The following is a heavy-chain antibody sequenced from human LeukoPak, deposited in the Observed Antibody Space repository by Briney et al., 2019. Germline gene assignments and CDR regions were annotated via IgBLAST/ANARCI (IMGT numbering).Heavy chain of an antibody. CDR3: ARDRGGSRSDC. J-gene: IGHJ4*02. Sequence: PPGGSLRLSCAASGFTVSTNYMSWARQAPGKGLEWVSVIYSGGTTYYADSVKGRFTISRDNSKNTLYLQMNSLRAEDTAVYYCARDRGGSRSDCWGQGTLVTVSS. CDR2: IYSGGTT. CDR1: GFTVSTNY. V-gene: IGHV3-66*01. D-gene: IGHD6-13*01.